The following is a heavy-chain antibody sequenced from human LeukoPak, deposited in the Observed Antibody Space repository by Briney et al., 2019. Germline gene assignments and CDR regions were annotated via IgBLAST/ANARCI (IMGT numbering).Heavy chain of an antibody. CDR3: ARAKQQLFRYYYYYGMDV. CDR1: GYTFTGYY. J-gene: IGHJ6*02. V-gene: IGHV1-2*02. D-gene: IGHD6-13*01. CDR2: INPNSGGT. Sequence: EASVKVSCKASGYTFTGYYMHWVRQAPGQGLEWMGWINPNSGGTNYAQKFQGRVTMTRDTSISTAYMELSRLRSDDTAVYYCARAKQQLFRYYYYYGMDVWGQGTTVTVSS.